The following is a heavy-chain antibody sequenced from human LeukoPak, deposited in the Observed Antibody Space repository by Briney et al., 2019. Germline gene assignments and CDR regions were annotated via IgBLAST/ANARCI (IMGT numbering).Heavy chain of an antibody. CDR1: GGTFSSYA. CDR2: IIPILGIA. CDR3: ARDYDMIVPPDSDY. J-gene: IGHJ4*02. V-gene: IGHV1-69*04. D-gene: IGHD3-22*01. Sequence: SVKVSCKASGGTFSSYAISWARQAPGQGLEWMGRIIPILGIANYAQKFQGRATITADKSTSTAYMELSSLRSEDTAVYYCARDYDMIVPPDSDYWGQGTLVTVSS.